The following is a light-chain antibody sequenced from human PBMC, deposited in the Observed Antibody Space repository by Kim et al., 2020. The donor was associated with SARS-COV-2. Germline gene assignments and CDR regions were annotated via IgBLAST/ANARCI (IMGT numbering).Light chain of an antibody. Sequence: GQSVTSSCTGTSSDVGVYKYVSWYQQHPGKAPKLMIYDVSKRPSGVPDRFSGSKSGNTASLTISGLQAEDEADYYCCSYAGSYTYVFGTGTKVTVL. J-gene: IGLJ1*01. CDR3: CSYAGSYTYV. CDR1: SSDVGVYKY. V-gene: IGLV2-11*01. CDR2: DVS.